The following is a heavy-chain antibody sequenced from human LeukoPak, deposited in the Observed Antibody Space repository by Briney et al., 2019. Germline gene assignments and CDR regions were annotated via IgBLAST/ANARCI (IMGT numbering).Heavy chain of an antibody. CDR2: INTNTGNP. V-gene: IGHV7-4-1*02. CDR3: AREHIGDGYNSAFDY. CDR1: GYTFTSYA. D-gene: IGHD5-24*01. Sequence: ASVKVSCKASGYTFTSYAMNWVRQAPGQGLEWMGWINTNTGNPTYAQGFTGRFVFSLDTSVSTAYLQISSLKAEDTALYYCAREHIGDGYNSAFDYWGQGTLVTVSS. J-gene: IGHJ4*02.